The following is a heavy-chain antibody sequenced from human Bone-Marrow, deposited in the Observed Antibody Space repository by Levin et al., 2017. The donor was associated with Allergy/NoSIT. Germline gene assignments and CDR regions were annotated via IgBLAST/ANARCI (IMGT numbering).Heavy chain of an antibody. D-gene: IGHD3-22*01. V-gene: IGHV3-23*01. CDR1: GFIFRNYA. Sequence: GESLKISCAASGFIFRNYAMNWVRQAPGKGLEWVSQISGSGGNTHYEASVKGRFTISRDNSKKTLYLQINSLRVEDTALYYCAGYDTSAYHSPFDFWGQGTLVTVSS. CDR2: ISGSGGNT. J-gene: IGHJ4*02. CDR3: AGYDTSAYHSPFDF.